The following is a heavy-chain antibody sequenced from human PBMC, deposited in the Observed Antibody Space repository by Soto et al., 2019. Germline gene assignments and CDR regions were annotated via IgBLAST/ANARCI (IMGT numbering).Heavy chain of an antibody. CDR2: IIPILGIA. V-gene: IGHV1-69*02. D-gene: IGHD2-15*01. J-gene: IGHJ3*02. Sequence: VSCKASGGTYSSYTISWVRQAPGQGLEWMGRIIPILGIANYAQKFQGRVTITADKSTSTAYMELSSLRSEDTAVYYCAVVVTAKGAFDIWGQGTMVTVSS. CDR1: GGTYSSYT. CDR3: AVVVTAKGAFDI.